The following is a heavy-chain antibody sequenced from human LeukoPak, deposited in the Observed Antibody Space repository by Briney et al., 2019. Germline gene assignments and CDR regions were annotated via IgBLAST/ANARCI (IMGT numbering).Heavy chain of an antibody. CDR2: ISSNGGST. CDR3: ARGNSSSWLILDY. J-gene: IGHJ4*02. CDR1: GFTFSSYA. Sequence: SGGSLRLSCAASGFTFSSYAMHWVRQAPGKGLEYGSAISSNGGSTYYANSVKGRFTIPRDNSKNTLYLQMGSLRAEDMAVYYCARGNSSSWLILDYWGQGTLVTVSS. V-gene: IGHV3-64*01. D-gene: IGHD6-13*01.